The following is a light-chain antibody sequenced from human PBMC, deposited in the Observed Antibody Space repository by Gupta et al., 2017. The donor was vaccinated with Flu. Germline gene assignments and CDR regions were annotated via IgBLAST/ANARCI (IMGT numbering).Light chain of an antibody. CDR2: AAS. V-gene: IGKV1-9*01. J-gene: IGKJ4*01. CDR3: QQLNNYPIT. Sequence: DIQLTQSPSFLSASVGDRVTVTCRASQDINTYLAWYQQKPGKAPKLLIYAASTLQSGVPSRFSGSGSATEFTLTISSLQAEDVATYYCQQLNNYPITFGGGTKVEIK. CDR1: QDINTY.